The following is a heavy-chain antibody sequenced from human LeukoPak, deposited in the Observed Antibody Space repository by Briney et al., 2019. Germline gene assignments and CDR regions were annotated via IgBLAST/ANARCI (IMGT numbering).Heavy chain of an antibody. V-gene: IGHV4-28*01. D-gene: IGHD3-22*01. CDR1: GYSISSSNW. CDR2: IYYNGNT. Sequence: SDTLSLTCAVSGYSISSSNWWGWIRQPPGKGLEWIGYIYYNGNTYYNPPLKSRVTMSVDTSKNQFSLKLSSVTAVDTAVYYCARSLYDTSGLNTFDIWGQGTMVTVSS. J-gene: IGHJ3*02. CDR3: ARSLYDTSGLNTFDI.